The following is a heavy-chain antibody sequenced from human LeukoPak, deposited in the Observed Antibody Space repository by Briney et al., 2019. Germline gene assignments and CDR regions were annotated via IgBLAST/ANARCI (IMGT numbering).Heavy chain of an antibody. CDR3: AKDREMNYYDSSGYCDY. V-gene: IGHV3-23*01. Sequence: QPGGSLRLSCAASGFSFSSYAMNWVRQAPGKGLEWVSVISGSGGSTYYADSVKGRFTISRDNSKNTLYLQMNSLRVEDTPVYYCAKDREMNYYDSSGYCDYWGQGTLVTVSS. CDR2: ISGSGGST. J-gene: IGHJ4*02. CDR1: GFSFSSYA. D-gene: IGHD3-22*01.